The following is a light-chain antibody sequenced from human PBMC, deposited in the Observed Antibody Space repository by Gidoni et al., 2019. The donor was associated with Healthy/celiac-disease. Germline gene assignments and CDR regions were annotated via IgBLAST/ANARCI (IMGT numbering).Light chain of an antibody. CDR1: QSVSSN. Sequence: EIVMTQSPATLSVSPGERATLSCRASQSVSSNLAWYQQKRGQTPRLLIYGASTRATGIPARFSGSGSGAEFTLTISSLQSEDFAVYYCQQYNDWPLWTFXQXTKVEIK. CDR2: GAS. CDR3: QQYNDWPLWT. J-gene: IGKJ1*01. V-gene: IGKV3-15*01.